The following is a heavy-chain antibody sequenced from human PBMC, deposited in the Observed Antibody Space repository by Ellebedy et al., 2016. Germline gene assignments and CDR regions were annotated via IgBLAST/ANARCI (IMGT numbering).Heavy chain of an antibody. CDR1: GGSISSYY. V-gene: IGHV4-59*01. Sequence: SETLSLXXTVSGGSISSYYWSWIRQPPGKGLEWIGYIYYSGSTNYNPSLKSRVTISVDTSKNQFSLKLSSVTAADTAVYYCARDLVWTAPLGGYYYYYMDVWGKGTTVTVSS. J-gene: IGHJ6*03. CDR2: IYYSGST. CDR3: ARDLVWTAPLGGYYYYYMDV. D-gene: IGHD3/OR15-3a*01.